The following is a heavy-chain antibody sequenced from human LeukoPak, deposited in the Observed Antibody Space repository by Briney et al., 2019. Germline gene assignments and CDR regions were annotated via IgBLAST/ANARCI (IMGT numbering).Heavy chain of an antibody. Sequence: GGSLRLSCAASGFTFSSFSMSWVRQAPGKGLEWVSYISSSSSYIYYADSVKGRFTISRDNAKNSLYLQMNSLRAEDTAVYYCARELQRDYGSGSLFYDAFDIWGQGTMVTVSS. CDR3: ARELQRDYGSGSLFYDAFDI. V-gene: IGHV3-21*05. CDR1: GFTFSSFS. D-gene: IGHD3-10*01. J-gene: IGHJ3*02. CDR2: ISSSSSYI.